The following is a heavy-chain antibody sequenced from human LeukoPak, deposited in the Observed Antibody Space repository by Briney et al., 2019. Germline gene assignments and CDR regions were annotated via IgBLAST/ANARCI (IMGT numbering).Heavy chain of an antibody. D-gene: IGHD3-10*01. J-gene: IGHJ4*02. CDR3: ARLYGSGSFYHPPYY. Sequence: PGGPLGLSVAASGFTFRTYAMTWFAQPPGRGLNWSQVISGSGGSTHYADSVNGRFTVSRDNSKNTLYLEVNSLRVEDTALYYCARLYGSGSFYHPPYYWGQGTLVTVSS. CDR2: ISGSGGST. CDR1: GFTFRTYA. V-gene: IGHV3-23*01.